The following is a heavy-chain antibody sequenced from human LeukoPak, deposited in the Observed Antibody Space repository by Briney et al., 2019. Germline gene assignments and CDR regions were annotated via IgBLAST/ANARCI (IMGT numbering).Heavy chain of an antibody. V-gene: IGHV3-48*03. Sequence: GGSLRLSCAASGFTFSSYEMNWVRQAPGKGLEWVSYINSRGSIIYYADSVKGRFTISRDNAKNSLYLQMNGLRAEDTAVYYCASLRGYNFGPFDYWGQGTLVTVSS. D-gene: IGHD5-18*01. J-gene: IGHJ4*02. CDR3: ASLRGYNFGPFDY. CDR1: GFTFSSYE. CDR2: INSRGSII.